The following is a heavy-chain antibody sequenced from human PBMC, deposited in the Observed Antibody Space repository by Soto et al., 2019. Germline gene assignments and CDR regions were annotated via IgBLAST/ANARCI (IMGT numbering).Heavy chain of an antibody. CDR2: IYYSGST. CDR1: GGSVSSGGYY. J-gene: IGHJ4*02. CDR3: ARGHHSGYDHFDY. V-gene: IGHV4-31*03. Sequence: TLSLTCTVSGGSVSSGGYYWSWIRQHPGKGLEWIGYIYYSGSTHYNPSLKSRVTISVDTSENQFSLKLSSVTAADTAVYHCARGHHSGYDHFDYWGQGILVTVSS. D-gene: IGHD5-12*01.